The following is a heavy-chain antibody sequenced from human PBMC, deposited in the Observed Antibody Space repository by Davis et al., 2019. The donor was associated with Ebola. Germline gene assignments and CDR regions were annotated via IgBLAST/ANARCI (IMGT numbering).Heavy chain of an antibody. CDR3: ARDEGSIAARPFDY. V-gene: IGHV3-23*01. CDR2: ISSSGGST. J-gene: IGHJ4*02. Sequence: GESLKISCAASGFTFSSYAMSWVRQAPGKGLEWVSAISSSGGSTYYADSVKGRFTISRDNAKNSLYLQMNSLRAEDTAVYYCARDEGSIAARPFDYWGQGTLVTVSS. CDR1: GFTFSSYA. D-gene: IGHD6-6*01.